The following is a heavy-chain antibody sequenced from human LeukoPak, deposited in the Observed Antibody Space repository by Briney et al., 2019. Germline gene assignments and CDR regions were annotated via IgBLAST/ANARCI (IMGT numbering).Heavy chain of an antibody. CDR3: ASLGYCGGDCYGSVEFDI. J-gene: IGHJ3*02. Sequence: SVKLSCKSSGGTFSSYAISWVRHAPGQGLEWMGRIIPIFGTANYAQELQGRLKITRDEYKSTAYIEQSSQSSRDTAVYYCASLGYCGGDCYGSVEFDIWGQGTMVTVSS. CDR1: GGTFSSYA. V-gene: IGHV1-69*05. CDR2: IIPIFGTA. D-gene: IGHD2-21*02.